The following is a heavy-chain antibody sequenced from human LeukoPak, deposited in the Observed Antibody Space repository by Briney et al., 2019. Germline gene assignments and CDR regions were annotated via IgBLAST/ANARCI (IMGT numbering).Heavy chain of an antibody. CDR2: IWFDGTYE. J-gene: IGHJ6*03. V-gene: IGHV3-33*06. Sequence: GGSLRLSCAASGFTLSSYGMHWVRQAPGKGLEWVALIWFDGTYEYYADSVKGRFTISRDNSNKTLYLQMNSLRAEDTAVYYCAKERVYAEDMDVWGKGTTVTVSS. CDR3: AKERVYAEDMDV. CDR1: GFTLSSYG. D-gene: IGHD5/OR15-5a*01.